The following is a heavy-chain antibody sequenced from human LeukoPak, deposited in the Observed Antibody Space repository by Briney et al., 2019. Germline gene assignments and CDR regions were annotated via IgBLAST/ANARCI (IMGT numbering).Heavy chain of an antibody. CDR2: MNPNSGNT. Sequence: ASVKVSCKASGYTFTSYDINWVRQATGQGLEWMGWMNPNSGNTGYAQKFQGRVTMTRNTSISTAYMELSSLGSEDTAVYYCARGYSGYDWGYYYYMDVWGKGTTVTISS. CDR1: GYTFTSYD. CDR3: ARGYSGYDWGYYYYMDV. J-gene: IGHJ6*03. D-gene: IGHD5-12*01. V-gene: IGHV1-8*01.